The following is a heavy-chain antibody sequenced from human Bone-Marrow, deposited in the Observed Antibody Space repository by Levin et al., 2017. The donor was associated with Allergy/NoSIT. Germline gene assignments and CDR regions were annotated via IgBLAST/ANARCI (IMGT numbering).Heavy chain of an antibody. D-gene: IGHD6-19*01. CDR2: IKGDGSST. CDR1: GFTFSNYW. V-gene: IGHV3-74*01. J-gene: IGHJ4*02. CDR3: TREYSGGLDY. Sequence: GESLKISCAASGFTFSNYWMNWVRQAPGQGLVWISRIKGDGSSTNYADSVKGRFTISRDNAKNTLYLQVTSLRPEDTAVDYCTREYSGGLDYWGQGTLVTVSS.